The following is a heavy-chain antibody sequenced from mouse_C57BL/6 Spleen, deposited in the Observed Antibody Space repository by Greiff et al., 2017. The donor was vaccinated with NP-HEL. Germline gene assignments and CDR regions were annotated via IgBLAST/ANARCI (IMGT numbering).Heavy chain of an antibody. CDR1: GYTFTDYY. J-gene: IGHJ3*01. CDR2: INPNNGGT. V-gene: IGHV1-26*01. D-gene: IGHD2-4*01. CDR3: ARSRYDYLFAY. Sequence: VQLKQSGPELVKPGASVKISCKASGYTFTDYYMNWVKQSHGKSLEWIGDINPNNGGTSYNQKFKGKATLTVDKSSSTAYMELRSLTSEDSAVYYCARSRYDYLFAYWGQGTLVTVSA.